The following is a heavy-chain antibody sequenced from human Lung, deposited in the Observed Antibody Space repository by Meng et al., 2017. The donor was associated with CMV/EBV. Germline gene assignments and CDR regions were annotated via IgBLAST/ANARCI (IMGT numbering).Heavy chain of an antibody. V-gene: IGHV1-18*01. CDR2: INAYNGDT. CDR3: ARVEVGITSGDY. D-gene: IGHD1-26*01. J-gene: IGHJ4*02. CDR1: GYTFTNYG. Sequence: AQLVKAGGEVKKPGASGKVSCKASGYTFTNYGITWVRQAPGQGLEWMGWINAYNGDTNYAQTLQGRVTMTTDTSTSTAYMELRSLRSDDTAVYYCARVEVGITSGDYWGQGTLVTVSS.